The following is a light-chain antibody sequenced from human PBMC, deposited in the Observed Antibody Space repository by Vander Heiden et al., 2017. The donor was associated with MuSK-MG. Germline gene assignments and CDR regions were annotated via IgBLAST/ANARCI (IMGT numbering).Light chain of an antibody. CDR2: DAS. CDR1: QDISDN. J-gene: IGKJ2*01. Sequence: DIQMTQSPSSLSASVGDRVTITCQASQDISDNLNWYQQKPGKAPKLLIYDASNLEKGVPSRFSGSGSGTDFTFTISSLHPEDLATYYCQQDDTPPYTFGQWTKLEIK. V-gene: IGKV1-33*01. CDR3: QQDDTPPYT.